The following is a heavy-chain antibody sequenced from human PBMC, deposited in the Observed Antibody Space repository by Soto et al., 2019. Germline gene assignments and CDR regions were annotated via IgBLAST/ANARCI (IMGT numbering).Heavy chain of an antibody. J-gene: IGHJ6*04. V-gene: IGHV1-69*13. CDR2: IIPIFGTA. CDR3: ARAGPSIMVRGFIPIGMHV. Sequence: SVKVSCKASGGTFSSYAISWVRQAPGQGLEWMGGIIPIFGTANYAQKFQGRVTITADESTSTAYMELSSLRSEDTAVYYCARAGPSIMVRGFIPIGMHVGAKGPRVTVP. D-gene: IGHD3-10*01. CDR1: GGTFSSYA.